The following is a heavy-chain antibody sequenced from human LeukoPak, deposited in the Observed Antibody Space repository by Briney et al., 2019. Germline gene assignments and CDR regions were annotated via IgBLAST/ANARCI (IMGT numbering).Heavy chain of an antibody. CDR1: GFTFSRFG. CDR3: AREEPYYYDSSGYFDY. Sequence: GGSLRLSCEASGFTFSRFGMHWVRQAPGKGLEWVAVIWYDGSNQDYADSVKGRFTISRDNAKNSLYLQMNSLRAEDTAVYYCAREEPYYYDSSGYFDYWGQGTLVTVSS. D-gene: IGHD3-22*01. V-gene: IGHV3-33*01. J-gene: IGHJ4*02. CDR2: IWYDGSNQ.